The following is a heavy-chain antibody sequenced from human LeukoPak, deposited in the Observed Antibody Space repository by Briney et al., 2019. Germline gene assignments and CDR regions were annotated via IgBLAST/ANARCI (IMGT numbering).Heavy chain of an antibody. D-gene: IGHD2-21*02. CDR1: GFTFSTYS. CDR2: ISSRSYT. V-gene: IGHV3-21*01. J-gene: IGHJ4*02. CDR3: ARGGGDVPIDY. Sequence: GGSLRLSCAASGFTFSTYSMNWVRQAPGKGVEWVSSISSRSYTYYADSVKGRFIISRDNAKNSLYLQMNSLRAEDTALYYCARGGGDVPIDYWGQGTLVTVSS.